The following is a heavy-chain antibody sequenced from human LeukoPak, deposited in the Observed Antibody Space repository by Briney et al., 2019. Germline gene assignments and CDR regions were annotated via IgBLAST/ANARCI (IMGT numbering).Heavy chain of an antibody. CDR2: IYYEDST. CDR3: AKTALTGTDAFDV. Sequence: GGSLRLSCAASGFTINSYYMSWVRQAPGKGLEWVAIIYYEDSTYYADSVKGRFTISRDTSKNTLFLQMNSLRSEDTAVYYFAKTALTGTDAFDVWGQGTMVTVSS. V-gene: IGHV3-66*02. D-gene: IGHD1-14*01. CDR1: GFTINSYY. J-gene: IGHJ3*01.